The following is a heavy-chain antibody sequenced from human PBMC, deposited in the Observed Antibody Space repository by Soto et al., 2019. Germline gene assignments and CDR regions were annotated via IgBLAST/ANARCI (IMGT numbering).Heavy chain of an antibody. D-gene: IGHD3-22*01. CDR1: GGTFSSYA. CDR3: PRKVPYYYDSSGQRDAFDI. V-gene: IGHV1-69*06. CDR2: IIPIFGTA. Sequence: SVKVSCKASGGTFSSYAISWVRQAPGQGLEWMGGIIPIFGTANYAQKFQGRVTITADKSTSTAYMELSSLRSEDTAVYYCPRKVPYYYDSSGQRDAFDIWGQGTMVTVSS. J-gene: IGHJ3*02.